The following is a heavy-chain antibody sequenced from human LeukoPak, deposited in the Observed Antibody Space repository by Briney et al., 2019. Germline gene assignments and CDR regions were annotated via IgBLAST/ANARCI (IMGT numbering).Heavy chain of an antibody. Sequence: SETLSLTCTVSGGSISSYYWSWIRQPPGKGLEWIGYIYYSGSTNYNPALKSRVTISVDTSKNQLSLKLSSVTASDTAVYYCARQVLRVGYYFDYWGQGTLVTVSS. CDR2: IYYSGST. CDR1: GGSISSYY. J-gene: IGHJ4*02. V-gene: IGHV4-59*08. D-gene: IGHD3-10*01. CDR3: ARQVLRVGYYFDY.